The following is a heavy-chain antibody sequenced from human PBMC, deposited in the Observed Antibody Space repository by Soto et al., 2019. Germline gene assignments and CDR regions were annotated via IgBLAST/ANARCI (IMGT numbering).Heavy chain of an antibody. CDR3: STRAYDTNGYYRFDP. CDR1: GGSFSCHS. J-gene: IGHJ5*01. CDR2: INHNGRV. D-gene: IGHD3-22*01. Sequence: PSETLSLTCAVYGGSFSCHSWTWIRQSPGKGLEWIGDINHNGRVNYSPSLKSRVTISLDTSKNQFSLTLSAVTAADTAMYYCSTRAYDTNGYYRFDPWGQGTLVTVSS. V-gene: IGHV4-34*01.